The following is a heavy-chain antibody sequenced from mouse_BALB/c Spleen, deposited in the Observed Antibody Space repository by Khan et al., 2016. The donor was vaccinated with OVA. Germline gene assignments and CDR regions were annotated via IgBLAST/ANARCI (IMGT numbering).Heavy chain of an antibody. V-gene: IGHV3-8*02. CDR3: ARSTYRYAFAY. CDR1: GDSITSGY. J-gene: IGHJ3*01. CDR2: MIYTGYT. Sequence: EVQLQESGPSLVKPSQTLSLTCSVTGDSITSGYWSWIRKFPGNKLEYMGYMIYTGYTYYNPSLKSRISITRHTSKNQYYLQLNSVTTKDTATYYCARSTYRYAFAYWGQGTLVTVSA. D-gene: IGHD2-14*01.